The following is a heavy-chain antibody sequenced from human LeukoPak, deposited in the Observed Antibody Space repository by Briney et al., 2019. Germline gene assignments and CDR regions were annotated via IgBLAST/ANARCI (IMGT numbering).Heavy chain of an antibody. J-gene: IGHJ5*02. CDR2: ISGSGGST. Sequence: GSLRLSCAASGFTFSSYAMSWVRQAPGKGLEWVSAISGSGGSTYYADSVKGRFTISRDNSKNTLYLQMNSLRAEDTTVYYCAKDRYCSSTSCNWFDPWGQGTLVTVSS. V-gene: IGHV3-23*01. CDR3: AKDRYCSSTSCNWFDP. D-gene: IGHD2-2*01. CDR1: GFTFSSYA.